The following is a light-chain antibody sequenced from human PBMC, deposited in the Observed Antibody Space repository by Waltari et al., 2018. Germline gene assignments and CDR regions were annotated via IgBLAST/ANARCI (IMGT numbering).Light chain of an antibody. J-gene: IGKJ1*01. CDR3: QHYVRLPAT. Sequence: IVLTQSPGTLSLSPGERPTLSCRASQCVSRSLAWYQQKPGQAPKLLIYGASTRATGIPDRFTGSGSGTDFSLTISSLEPEDFAIYCCQHYVRLPATFGQGTKVEIK. CDR1: QCVSRS. CDR2: GAS. V-gene: IGKV3-20*01.